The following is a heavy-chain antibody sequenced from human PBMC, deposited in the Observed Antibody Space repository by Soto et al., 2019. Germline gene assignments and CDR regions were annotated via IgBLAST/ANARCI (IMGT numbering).Heavy chain of an antibody. Sequence: PGGSLRLSCAASGFTFSSYWMSWVRQAPGKGLEWVANIKQDGSEKYYVDSVKGRFTISRDNAKNSLYLQMKSLRDEDTAVYYCARERCFDGSCYSASDSWGQGILVTVSS. CDR3: ARERCFDGSCYSASDS. V-gene: IGHV3-7*03. D-gene: IGHD2-15*01. CDR1: GFTFSSYW. J-gene: IGHJ5*01. CDR2: IKQDGSEK.